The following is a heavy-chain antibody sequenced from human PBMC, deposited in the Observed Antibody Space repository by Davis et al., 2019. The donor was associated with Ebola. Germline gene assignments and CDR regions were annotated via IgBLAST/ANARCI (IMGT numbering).Heavy chain of an antibody. D-gene: IGHD3-10*01. V-gene: IGHV3-23*01. CDR1: GFTFSNSD. Sequence: GESLKISCAASGFTFSNSDMSWVRQAPGKGLEWVSGISGSGGSTYYADSVQGRFTISRDNSKNTLYLQMNSLRAEDTAVYYCARDGSRGAFDIWGQGTMVTVSS. J-gene: IGHJ3*02. CDR3: ARDGSRGAFDI. CDR2: ISGSGGST.